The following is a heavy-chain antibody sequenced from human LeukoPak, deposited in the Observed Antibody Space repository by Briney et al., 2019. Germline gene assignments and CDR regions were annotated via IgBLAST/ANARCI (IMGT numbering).Heavy chain of an antibody. CDR3: ARAFYGDYAGGAFDI. CDR1: GGSISSGGYS. CDR2: IYHSGST. Sequence: SQTLSLTCAVSGGSISSGGYSWSWTRQPPGKGLEWIGYIYHSGSTYYNPSLKSRVTISVDRSKNQFSLKLSSVTAADTAVYYCARAFYGDYAGGAFDIWGQGTMVTVSS. D-gene: IGHD4-17*01. V-gene: IGHV4-30-2*01. J-gene: IGHJ3*02.